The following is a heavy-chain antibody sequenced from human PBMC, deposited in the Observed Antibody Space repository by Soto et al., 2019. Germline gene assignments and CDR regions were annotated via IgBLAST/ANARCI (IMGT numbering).Heavy chain of an antibody. Sequence: GGSLRLSCAASGFTVSSNYMSWVRQAPGKGLEWVSVIYSGGSTYYADSVKGRFTISRHNSKNTLYLQMNSLRAEDTAVYYCASPGRSGYEMMNDAFDIWGQGTMVTVSS. CDR3: ASPGRSGYEMMNDAFDI. V-gene: IGHV3-53*04. J-gene: IGHJ3*02. CDR1: GFTVSSNY. CDR2: IYSGGST. D-gene: IGHD5-12*01.